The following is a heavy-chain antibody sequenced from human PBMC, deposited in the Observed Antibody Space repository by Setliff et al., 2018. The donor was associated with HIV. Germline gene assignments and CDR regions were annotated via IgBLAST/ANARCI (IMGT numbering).Heavy chain of an antibody. J-gene: IGHJ6*03. CDR3: ARGLKAEYYYYYYMDV. CDR2: ITQSGTT. V-gene: IGHV4-34*01. CDR1: GGSFSDYS. Sequence: SETLSLTCAVYGGSFSDYSWNWIRQTPEKGLEWIAEITQSGTTNYNPSLRGRVTIALGTSKNHVSLNLSSVTAADTAVYYCARGLKAEYYYYYYMDVWGKGTTVTVSS.